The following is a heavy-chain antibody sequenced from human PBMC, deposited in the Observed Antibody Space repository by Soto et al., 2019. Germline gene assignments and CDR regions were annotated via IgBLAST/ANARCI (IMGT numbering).Heavy chain of an antibody. D-gene: IGHD3-22*01. V-gene: IGHV3-48*01. CDR2: ISRSGIII. CDR3: ARPVYYYESGGYSFAFDI. J-gene: IGHJ3*02. CDR1: GFTFSSYR. Sequence: EVQLVESGGGLVQPGGSLRLSCAASGFTFSSYRMNWVRQAPGKGLEWVSYISRSGIIISYADSVKGRFTISRDNAKNSLYLQLNSLRAEDTAVYYCARPVYYYESGGYSFAFDIWGQGTMVTVSS.